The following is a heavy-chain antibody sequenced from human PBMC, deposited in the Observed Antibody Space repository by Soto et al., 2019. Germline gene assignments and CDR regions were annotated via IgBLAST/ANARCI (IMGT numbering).Heavy chain of an antibody. Sequence: PSETLSLTCAVYGGSFSGYYWSWIRQPPGKGLEWIGEINHSGSTNYNPSLKSRVTISVDTSKNQFSLKLSSVTAADTAVYYCAGLEYSSSSGGIGYWGQGTLVTVSS. CDR3: AGLEYSSSSGGIGY. CDR2: INHSGST. CDR1: GGSFSGYY. J-gene: IGHJ4*02. V-gene: IGHV4-34*01. D-gene: IGHD6-6*01.